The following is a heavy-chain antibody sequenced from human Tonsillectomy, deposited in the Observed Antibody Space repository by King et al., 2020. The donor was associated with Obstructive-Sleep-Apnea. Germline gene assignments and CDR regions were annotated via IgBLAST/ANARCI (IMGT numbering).Heavy chain of an antibody. CDR2: ISGSGDST. D-gene: IGHD3-9*01. V-gene: IGHV3-23*04. CDR3: AKDSGERYFDWLLEVKGFDY. CDR1: GFTFSSYA. Sequence: VQLVQSGGGLVQPGGSLRLSCAASGFTFSSYAMSCVRQAPGKGLDWVSDISGSGDSTYYAYSVKCRFTISRDISKNTLYLQMNSLRAEDTAVYYCAKDSGERYFDWLLEVKGFDYWGQGTLVTVSS. J-gene: IGHJ4*02.